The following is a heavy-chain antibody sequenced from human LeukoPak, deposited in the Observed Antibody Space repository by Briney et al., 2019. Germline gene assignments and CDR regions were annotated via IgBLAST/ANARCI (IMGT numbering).Heavy chain of an antibody. CDR1: GGSISSGDYY. CDR2: IYYGGST. D-gene: IGHD2-2*01. CDR3: AREGIVVVPAAMLYYYGMDV. Sequence: SETLSLTCTVSGGSISSGDYYWSWIRQPPGKGLEWIGYIYYGGSTCYNPSLKSRVTISVDTSKNQFSLKLSSVTAADTAVYYCAREGIVVVPAAMLYYYGMDVWGQGTTVTVSS. J-gene: IGHJ6*02. V-gene: IGHV4-30-4*01.